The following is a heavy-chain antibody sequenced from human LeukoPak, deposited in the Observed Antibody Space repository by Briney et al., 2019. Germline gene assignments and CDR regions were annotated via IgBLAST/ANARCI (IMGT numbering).Heavy chain of an antibody. CDR1: GYTFTSYA. D-gene: IGHD3-22*01. CDR3: ARADYDSSGYYYAIYYYYGMDV. J-gene: IGHJ6*02. CDR2: INAGNGNT. Sequence: ASVKVSCKASGYTFTSYAMHWVRQAPGQRLEWMGWINAGNGNTKYSRKFQGRVTITRDTSASTAYMELSSLRSEDTAVYYCARADYDSSGYYYAIYYYYGMDVWGQGTTVTVSS. V-gene: IGHV1-3*01.